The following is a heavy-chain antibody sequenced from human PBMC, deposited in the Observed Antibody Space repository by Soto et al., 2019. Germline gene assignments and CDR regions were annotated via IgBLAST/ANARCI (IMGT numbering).Heavy chain of an antibody. CDR1: GASISRYY. V-gene: IGHV4-59*01. CDR2: LYNTGST. CDR3: ARDLWAYCGVDSYPLEV. D-gene: IGHD2-21*02. J-gene: IGHJ6*02. Sequence: QVRLQESGPGLVKPSETLSLTCTVSGASISRYYWSWIRQSPGKGLEWIGYLYNTGSTIYNPSLNSRLTISVDTSKNQFSLKMNSVTDADTAVYYCARDLWAYCGVDSYPLEVWGQGTTVTVSS.